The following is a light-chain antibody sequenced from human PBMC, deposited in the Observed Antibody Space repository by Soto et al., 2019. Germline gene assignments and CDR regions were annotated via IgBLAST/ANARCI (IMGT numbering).Light chain of an antibody. CDR3: LLFYGGPRV. CDR2: DTN. V-gene: IGLV7-46*01. Sequence: QDVVTQEPSLTVSPGGTVTLTCGSSTRAVTSGHYPYCFQLKPGQAPMTLIYDTNNKHSWTPARFSGSLLGGIAALTLSGAQPEDEAEYFCLLFYGGPRVFGGGTKVTAL. J-gene: IGLJ2*01. CDR1: TRAVTSGHY.